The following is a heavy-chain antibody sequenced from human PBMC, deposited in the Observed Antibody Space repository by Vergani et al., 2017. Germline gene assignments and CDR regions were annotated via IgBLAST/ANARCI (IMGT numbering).Heavy chain of an antibody. D-gene: IGHD5-12*01. CDR3: ARDLGWLGEGRY. Sequence: QVQLQESGPGLVKPSETLSLTCTVSGYSISSGYYWGWIRQPPGKGLEWIGRIYHRGITYYNPSLKSRVTISVDTSKNHFSLKLSSVTAADTAVYYCARDLGWLGEGRYWGQGTLVTVSS. CDR2: IYHRGIT. V-gene: IGHV4-38-2*02. J-gene: IGHJ4*02. CDR1: GYSISSGYY.